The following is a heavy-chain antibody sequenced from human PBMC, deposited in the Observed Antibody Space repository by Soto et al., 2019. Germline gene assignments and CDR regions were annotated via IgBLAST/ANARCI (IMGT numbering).Heavy chain of an antibody. CDR2: ISGSGGST. Sequence: EVQLLESGGGLVQPGGSLRLSCAASGFTFSTYAMNWVRQAPGKGLEWVSAISGSGGSTYYADSGKGRFTISRDNSKNTLYLQMNSLRAEDTAVYYCAKGATSSWYGGQWACGGQGTLVTVSS. J-gene: IGHJ1*01. D-gene: IGHD6-13*01. CDR1: GFTFSTYA. V-gene: IGHV3-23*01. CDR3: AKGATSSWYGGQWAC.